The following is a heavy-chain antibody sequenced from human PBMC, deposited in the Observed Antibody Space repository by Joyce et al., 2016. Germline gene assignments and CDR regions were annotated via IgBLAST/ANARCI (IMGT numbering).Heavy chain of an antibody. CDR2: INAGNGRT. D-gene: IGHD3-3*01. V-gene: IGHV1-3*01. CDR3: ARDTIENILIFAVLPRD. J-gene: IGHJ4*02. CDR1: GNTFASDA. Sequence: QGQLVQSGAEVKKPGASVKISCKDSGNTFASDAIQWLRQAPGQRLEWMGWINAGNGRTRYSQKFQDRVSITSYTSASTAYMELSSLTSEDTAVYYGARDTIENILIFAVLPRDWGQGTLVTVTS.